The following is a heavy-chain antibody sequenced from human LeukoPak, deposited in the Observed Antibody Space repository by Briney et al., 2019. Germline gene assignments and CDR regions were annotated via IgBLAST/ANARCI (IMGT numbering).Heavy chain of an antibody. J-gene: IGHJ4*02. CDR2: IDPSDSYT. CDR1: GYSFPSYW. D-gene: IGHD1-20*01. Sequence: GESLKISCKVSGYSFPSYWITWVRQMPGKGLEWMGRIDPSDSYTNYSPSFQGHVTISADKSISTAYLQWSSLKASDTAMYYCASSLTGIGYWGQGTLVTVSS. V-gene: IGHV5-10-1*01. CDR3: ASSLTGIGY.